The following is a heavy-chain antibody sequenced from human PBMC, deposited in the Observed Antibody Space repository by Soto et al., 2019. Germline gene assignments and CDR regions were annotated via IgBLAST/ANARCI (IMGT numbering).Heavy chain of an antibody. CDR2: IYYSGGT. D-gene: IGHD1-7*01. CDR1: GGSVSSGSYY. Sequence: SETLSLTCTVSGGSVSSGSYYWSWIRQPPGKGLEWIGYIYYSGGTNYNPSLKSRVTISVDTSKNQFSLKLSSVTAADTAVYYCARVSRELLDIWGQGTMVTV. V-gene: IGHV4-61*01. CDR3: ARVSRELLDI. J-gene: IGHJ3*02.